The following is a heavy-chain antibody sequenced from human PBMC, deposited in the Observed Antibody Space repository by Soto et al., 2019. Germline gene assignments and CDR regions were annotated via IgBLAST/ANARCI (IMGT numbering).Heavy chain of an antibody. J-gene: IGHJ6*04. Sequence: PSETLSLTCTVSGGSISSSSYYWGWIRQPPGKGLEWIGSIYYRGSTYYNPSLKSRVTISVDTSKNQFSLKLSSVTAADTAVYYCASHEGTAMEVYYYGMDVWGKGTTVTVSS. V-gene: IGHV4-39*01. CDR3: ASHEGTAMEVYYYGMDV. CDR1: GGSISSSSYY. CDR2: IYYRGST. D-gene: IGHD5-18*01.